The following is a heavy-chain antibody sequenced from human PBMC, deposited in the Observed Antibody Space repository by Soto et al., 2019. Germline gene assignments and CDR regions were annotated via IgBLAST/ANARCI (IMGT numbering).Heavy chain of an antibody. J-gene: IGHJ6*02. CDR1: GFTFSSYA. D-gene: IGHD6-25*01. CDR2: ISYDGSNK. V-gene: IGHV3-30-3*01. CDR3: ARDLMSGNGMDV. Sequence: PGGSLRLSCAASGFTFSSYAMHWVRQAPGKGLEWVAVISYDGSNKYYADSVKGRFTISRDNSKNTLYLQMNSLRAEDTAVYYCARDLMSGNGMDVWGQGTTVTVSS.